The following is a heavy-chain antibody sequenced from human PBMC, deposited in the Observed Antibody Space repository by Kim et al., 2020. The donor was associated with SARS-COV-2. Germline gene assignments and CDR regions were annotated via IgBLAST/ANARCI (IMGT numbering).Heavy chain of an antibody. V-gene: IGHV1-3*01. D-gene: IGHD2-2*01. Sequence: KCQGRVTITRDTSASTAYMELSSLRSEDTAVYYCARMLCRGGCSVRYFDYWGQGTLVTVSS. J-gene: IGHJ4*02. CDR3: ARMLCRGGCSVRYFDY.